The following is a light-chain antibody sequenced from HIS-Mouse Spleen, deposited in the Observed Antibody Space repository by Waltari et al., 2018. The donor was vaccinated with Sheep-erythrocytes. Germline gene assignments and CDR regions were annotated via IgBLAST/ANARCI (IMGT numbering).Light chain of an antibody. CDR2: EGI. CDR1: SSDVGSYNL. V-gene: IGLV2-23*01. Sequence: QSALTQPASVSGSPGQSITISCTGTSSDVGSYNLVSWYQQHPGKAPKLMIYEGIKRPSGVSNRFSGSKSGNPAYLTISGLQAEDEADYYCCSYAGSSTWVFGGGTKLTVL. CDR3: CSYAGSSTWV. J-gene: IGLJ3*02.